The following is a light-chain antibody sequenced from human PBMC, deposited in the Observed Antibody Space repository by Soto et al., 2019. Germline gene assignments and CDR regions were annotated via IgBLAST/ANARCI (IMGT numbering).Light chain of an antibody. CDR2: AAS. J-gene: IGKJ4*01. V-gene: IGKV1-27*01. CDR1: QGISNY. CDR3: QKYNSAPLP. Sequence: DIQVSQAPCSLSASVGDRVTITCRASQGISNYLAWYQQKPGKVPKLLIYAASTLQSGVPSRFSGSGSGTVFTLTIGSLQPEDVATYYCQKYNSAPLPFAAEPKVDIK.